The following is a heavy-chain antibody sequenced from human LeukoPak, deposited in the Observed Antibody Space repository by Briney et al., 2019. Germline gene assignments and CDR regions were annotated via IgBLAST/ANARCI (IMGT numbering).Heavy chain of an antibody. V-gene: IGHV3-33*08. D-gene: IGHD3-22*01. CDR2: IRYDGSNK. CDR3: ARDSSGYQ. J-gene: IGHJ4*02. CDR1: GFTFSRYG. Sequence: GGSLRLSCAASGFTFSRYGMHWVRQAPGKGLEWVAVIRYDGSNKYADSVKGRFTISRDNAKNSLYLEMNSLRVEDTAVYYCARDSSGYQWGQGTLVTVSS.